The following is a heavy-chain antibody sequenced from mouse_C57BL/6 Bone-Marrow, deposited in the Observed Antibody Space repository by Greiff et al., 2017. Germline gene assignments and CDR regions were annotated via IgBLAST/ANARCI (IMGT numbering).Heavy chain of an antibody. CDR3: ARLTLDY. CDR1: GFTFSSYG. V-gene: IGHV5-6*01. D-gene: IGHD4-1*01. Sequence: EVKLVESGGDLVKPGGSLKLSCAASGFTFSSYGMSWVRQTPDKRLEWVATISSGGSYTYYPDSVKGRFTISRDNAKNTLYLQMSSLKSEDTAMYYCARLTLDYWGQGTTPTVSS. J-gene: IGHJ2*01. CDR2: ISSGGSYT.